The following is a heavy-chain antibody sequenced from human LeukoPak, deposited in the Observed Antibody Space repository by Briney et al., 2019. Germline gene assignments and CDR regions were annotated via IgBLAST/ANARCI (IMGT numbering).Heavy chain of an antibody. D-gene: IGHD2/OR15-2a*01. V-gene: IGHV1-2*02. Sequence: GASVKVSSKASGYTFTVYYMHWVRQAPGQRLEWRGWINPNSGGTNYAQKFQGRVTMTRDTSISTAYMELSRLRSDDTAVYYCARDSRTRLDPLDYWGQGTLVTVSS. CDR1: GYTFTVYY. CDR2: INPNSGGT. CDR3: ARDSRTRLDPLDY. J-gene: IGHJ4*02.